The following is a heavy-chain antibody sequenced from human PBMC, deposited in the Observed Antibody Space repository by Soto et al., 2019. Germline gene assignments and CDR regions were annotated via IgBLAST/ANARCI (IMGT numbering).Heavy chain of an antibody. Sequence: ASVKVSCKASGYTFTNYYMHWVRQAPGQGLELMGFINPSGGSTSYAQKFQGRVTMTRDTSTSTVYMELSSLRSEDTALYYCARNAASGFDYWGQGTLVTVYS. D-gene: IGHD6-25*01. V-gene: IGHV1-46*01. CDR2: INPSGGST. CDR1: GYTFTNYY. J-gene: IGHJ4*02. CDR3: ARNAASGFDY.